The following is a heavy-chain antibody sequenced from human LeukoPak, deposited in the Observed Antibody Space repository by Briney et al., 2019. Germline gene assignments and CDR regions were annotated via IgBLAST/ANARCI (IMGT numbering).Heavy chain of an antibody. CDR1: GGSIGSYY. V-gene: IGHV4-4*07. Sequence: PSETLSLTCTVSGGSIGSYYYSWIRQPAGNGLEWIGRIYTSGSGSTIYNPSLKSRVTMSVDTSKNQFSLKPNSVTAADTAIYYCARDRGLYGEVLFDPWGQGTLVTVSS. CDR2: IYTSGSGST. D-gene: IGHD3-10*01. CDR3: ARDRGLYGEVLFDP. J-gene: IGHJ5*02.